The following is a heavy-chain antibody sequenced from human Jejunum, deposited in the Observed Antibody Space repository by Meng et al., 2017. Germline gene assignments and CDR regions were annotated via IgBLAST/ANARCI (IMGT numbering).Heavy chain of an antibody. D-gene: IGHD1-26*01. Sequence: QPPDAGPGLVRPSETLSLPFTVSGDSVSSDNYYWSWIRQPPGKGLEWIGYIYYSGSTDHNPSLKSRVTMSVDTSRNQFSLNLSSVTAADTAVYYCARVILYSGSYYFDSWGQGTLVTVSS. V-gene: IGHV4-61*01. CDR2: IYYSGST. J-gene: IGHJ4*02. CDR1: GDSVSSDNYY. CDR3: ARVILYSGSYYFDS.